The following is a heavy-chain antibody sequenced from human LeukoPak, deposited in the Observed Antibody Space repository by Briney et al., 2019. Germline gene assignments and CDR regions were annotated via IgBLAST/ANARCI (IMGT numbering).Heavy chain of an antibody. J-gene: IGHJ4*02. D-gene: IGHD2-2*01. CDR3: AKEEVLGYCSSTSCYDGVDY. Sequence: GGSLRLSCAASGFTFSSYWMSWVRQAPGKGLEWVANIKQDGSEKYYVDSVKGRFTISRDNSKNTLYLQMNSLRAEDTAVYYCAKEEVLGYCSSTSCYDGVDYWGQGTLVTVSS. CDR1: GFTFSSYW. V-gene: IGHV3-7*03. CDR2: IKQDGSEK.